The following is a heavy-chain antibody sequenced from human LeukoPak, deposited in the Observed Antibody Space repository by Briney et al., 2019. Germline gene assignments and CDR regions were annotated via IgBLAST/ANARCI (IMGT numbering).Heavy chain of an antibody. J-gene: IGHJ4*02. CDR1: AYTFSSYG. CDR3: ARDRAQAIMGVCFWHF. CDR2: ISAYNGNT. Sequence: ASVKVSCKASAYTFSSYGISWVRQAPGQGLEWVGWISAYNGNTDYAQNLQGRVTMTADTSTSTAYMELRSLRPDDTAVYYCARDRAQAIMGVCFWHFWGQGTLVTVSS. V-gene: IGHV1-18*01. D-gene: IGHD1-26*01.